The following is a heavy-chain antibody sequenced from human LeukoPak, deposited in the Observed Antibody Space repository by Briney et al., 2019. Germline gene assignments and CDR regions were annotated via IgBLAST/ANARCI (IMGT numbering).Heavy chain of an antibody. V-gene: IGHV3-23*01. CDR1: GFTFSSYA. D-gene: IGHD1-26*01. CDR3: AKDSGSYRYFDY. Sequence: GGSLRLSCAASGFTFSSYAMSWVRQAPGKGLEWVSSISATGGSTYYADSVRGRFTISRDNSKTPLYLQMNSLRAADTAVYYCAKDSGSYRYFDYWGQGTLVTVSS. J-gene: IGHJ4*02. CDR2: ISATGGST.